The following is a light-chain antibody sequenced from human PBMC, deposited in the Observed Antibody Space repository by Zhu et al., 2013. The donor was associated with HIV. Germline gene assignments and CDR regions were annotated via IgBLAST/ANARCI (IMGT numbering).Light chain of an antibody. CDR2: DGS. Sequence: AIQLTQSPSFLSASVGDRVTITCRASQGISSWLAWYQQTPGKAPKLLIYDGSSLESGVPSRFSGSGSGTDFTLTINSLQSDDFATYYCQQFNAYPLTFGGGTKVELK. J-gene: IGKJ4*01. V-gene: IGKV1-13*02. CDR1: QGISSW. CDR3: QQFNAYPLT.